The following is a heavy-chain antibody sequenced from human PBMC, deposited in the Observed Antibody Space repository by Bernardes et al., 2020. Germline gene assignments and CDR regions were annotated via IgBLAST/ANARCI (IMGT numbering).Heavy chain of an antibody. D-gene: IGHD4-17*01. CDR3: ARSDQRGLYGDYVDPYYFDV. CDR2: IYPGDSDT. CDR1: GYSFTSYW. V-gene: IGHV5-51*01. J-gene: IGHJ6*03. Sequence: GESLKISCKGSGYSFTSYWIGWVRQMPGKGLEWMGIIYPGDSDTRYSPSFQGQVTISADKSISTAYLQWSSLKASDTAMYYCARSDQRGLYGDYVDPYYFDVWGQVTTVTVSS.